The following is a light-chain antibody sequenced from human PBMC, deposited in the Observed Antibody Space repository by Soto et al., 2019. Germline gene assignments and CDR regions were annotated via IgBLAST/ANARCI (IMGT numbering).Light chain of an antibody. CDR2: DVS. CDR1: SSDVGGYNY. CDR3: SSYTSSSLHV. J-gene: IGLJ1*01. Sequence: QSALTQPASVSGSPGQSITISCTGTSSDVGGYNYVSSYQQHPGKAPKLMIYDVSNRPSGVSNRFSGSKSGNTASLTISGLQAEDEADYYCSSYTSSSLHVFGTGTKVTVL. V-gene: IGLV2-14*03.